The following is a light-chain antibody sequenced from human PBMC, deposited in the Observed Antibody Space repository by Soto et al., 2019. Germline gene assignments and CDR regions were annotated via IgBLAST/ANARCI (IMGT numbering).Light chain of an antibody. Sequence: QSVLPQPPSVSGAPGQRVTISCTGSSSNIGAGYDVHWYQQLPGTAPKLLIYGNSNRPSGVPDRFSGSKSGTSASLASTGLQAEEEDDYYCQSYDSSLSGYVFGTGTKLTV. J-gene: IGLJ1*01. CDR2: GNS. CDR1: SSNIGAGYD. V-gene: IGLV1-40*01. CDR3: QSYDSSLSGYV.